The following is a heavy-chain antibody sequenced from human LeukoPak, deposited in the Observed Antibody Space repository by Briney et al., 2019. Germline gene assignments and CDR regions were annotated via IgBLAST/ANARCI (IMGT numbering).Heavy chain of an antibody. J-gene: IGHJ3*02. CDR1: GYTFTSYG. CDR3: ARDQTAGGGDSSGYRAAFDI. CDR2: ISAYNGNT. V-gene: IGHV1-18*01. D-gene: IGHD3-22*01. Sequence: GASVKVSCKASGYTFTSYGISWVRQAPGQGLEWMGWISAYNGNTNYAQKLQGRVTMTTDTSTSTVYMELSSLRSEDTAVYYCARDQTAGGGDSSGYRAAFDIWGQGTMVTVSS.